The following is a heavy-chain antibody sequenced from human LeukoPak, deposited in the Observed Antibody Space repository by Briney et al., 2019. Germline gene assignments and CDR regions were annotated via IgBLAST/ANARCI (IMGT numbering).Heavy chain of an antibody. CDR3: ARDLHWGPDY. CDR2: INPNTGGT. D-gene: IGHD7-27*01. Sequence: ASVKVSCKASGYTFTSYGISWVRQAPGQGLEWMGWINPNTGGTNYAQKFQGRVTMTRDTSISTAHMELSSLRSDDTAVYYCARDLHWGPDYWGQGTLVTVSS. CDR1: GYTFTSYG. V-gene: IGHV1-2*02. J-gene: IGHJ4*02.